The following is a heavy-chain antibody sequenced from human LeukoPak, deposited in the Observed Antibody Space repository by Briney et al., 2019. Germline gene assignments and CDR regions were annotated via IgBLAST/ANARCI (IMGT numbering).Heavy chain of an antibody. D-gene: IGHD6-25*01. CDR1: GGSFNGYY. J-gene: IGHJ4*02. CDR2: INHSGST. CDR3: ARGQLRLSN. V-gene: IGHV4-34*01. Sequence: SETLSLTCAVYGGSFNGYYWTWIRQPPGKGLEWIGEINHSGSTDYNPSLKSRVTISVDTSKNQFSLKLNTVTAADTAVYYCARGQLRLSNWGQGSLVIVSS.